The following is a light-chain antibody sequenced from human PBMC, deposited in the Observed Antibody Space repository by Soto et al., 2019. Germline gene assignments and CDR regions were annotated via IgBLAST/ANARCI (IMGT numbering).Light chain of an antibody. V-gene: IGKV3-11*01. CDR3: QQRDSWPIT. Sequence: IVLTQAPASLALVTGARATLSCRASQSVDSYLVWYQQKPGQAPRLLIFGASNRATGIPARFSGSGSGTDFTLTINSLEPDDFAVYYCQQRDSWPITFGQGTRLEIK. CDR2: GAS. J-gene: IGKJ5*01. CDR1: QSVDSY.